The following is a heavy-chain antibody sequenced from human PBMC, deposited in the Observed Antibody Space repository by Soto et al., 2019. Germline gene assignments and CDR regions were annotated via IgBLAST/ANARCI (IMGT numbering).Heavy chain of an antibody. D-gene: IGHD3-3*01. CDR2: ISSNGGST. J-gene: IGHJ6*03. CDR3: ARARPEENFWSGYAQEIYYYMDV. Sequence: EVQLVESGGGLVQPGGSLRLSCAASGFTFSSYAMHWVRQAPGKGLEYVSAISSNGGSTYYANSVKGRFTISRDNSKNTLDLQMGSLRAEDMAVYYCARARPEENFWSGYAQEIYYYMDVWGKGTTVTVSS. V-gene: IGHV3-64*01. CDR1: GFTFSSYA.